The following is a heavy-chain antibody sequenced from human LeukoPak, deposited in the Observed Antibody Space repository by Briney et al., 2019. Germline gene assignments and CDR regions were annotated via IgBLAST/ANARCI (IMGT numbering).Heavy chain of an antibody. CDR3: ARGGIVVVPAASVFHP. D-gene: IGHD2-2*01. CDR2: INPNSGDT. Sequence: GASVKVSCKASGYTLTGYYMHWVRQAPRQGLEWMGWINPNSGDTNYEQKFQGRVTMTRDTSISTAYMELSRLRSDDTAVYYCARGGIVVVPAASVFHPWGQGTLVTVSS. CDR1: GYTLTGYY. V-gene: IGHV1-2*02. J-gene: IGHJ5*02.